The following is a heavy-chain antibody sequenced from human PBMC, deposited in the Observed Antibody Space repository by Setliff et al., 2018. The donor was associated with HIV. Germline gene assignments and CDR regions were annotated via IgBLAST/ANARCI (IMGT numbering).Heavy chain of an antibody. V-gene: IGHV1-2*02. CDR3: ATGIPSDLDY. CDR1: GDTFTNYA. CDR2: INPETGDP. D-gene: IGHD2-21*01. J-gene: IGHJ4*01. Sequence: ASVKVSCKASGDTFTNYAYTWVRLAPGQGPEWAGWINPETGDPNYAQKFRGRVLMTRDTSITTAFLHVAKLTSDDTAIYYCATGIPSDLDYWGQGTLVTVSS.